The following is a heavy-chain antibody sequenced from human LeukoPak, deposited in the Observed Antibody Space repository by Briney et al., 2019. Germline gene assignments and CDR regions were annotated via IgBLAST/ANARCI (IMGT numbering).Heavy chain of an antibody. V-gene: IGHV1-69*05. Sequence: SVKVSCKASGGTFSGFAISWVRQAPGQGIEWMGGLIPLFGTTNCTRRFQGRITISTDESTTTAYMELSGLTFEDTAVYYCAGGDPFNYYMDVWGRGTTVSV. J-gene: IGHJ6*03. D-gene: IGHD4-17*01. CDR3: AGGDPFNYYMDV. CDR2: LIPLFGTT. CDR1: GGTFSGFA.